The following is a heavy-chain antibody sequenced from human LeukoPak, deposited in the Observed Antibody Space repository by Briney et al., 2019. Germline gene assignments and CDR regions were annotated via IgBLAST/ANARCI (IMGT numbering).Heavy chain of an antibody. CDR3: ARDRRGSAWTNWFDP. V-gene: IGHV4-31*03. D-gene: IGHD6-25*01. CDR1: GDPINSGGYY. CDR2: IYYTGFT. J-gene: IGHJ5*02. Sequence: PSQTLSLTCTVSGDPINSGGYYWSWIRQHPGKGLEWIGYIYYTGFTYYNPSLKSRLTISIDTSKNQFSLKLSSVTAADTAVYCCARDRRGSAWTNWFDPWGQGTLVTVSS.